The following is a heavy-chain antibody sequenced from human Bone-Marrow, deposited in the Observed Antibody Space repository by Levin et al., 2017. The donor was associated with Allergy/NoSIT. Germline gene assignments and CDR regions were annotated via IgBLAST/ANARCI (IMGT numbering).Heavy chain of an antibody. Sequence: ETLSLTCAVSGVAVSRNYMSWVRQSPGKGLEYVSILYSGGNTYYADSVTGRFTISRDNSKNILYLQMNSLRVEDTATYYCARVDTYDYYYGLDVWGQGTTVTVSS. CDR2: LYSGGNT. V-gene: IGHV3-66*01. CDR3: ARVDTYDYYYGLDV. D-gene: IGHD3/OR15-3a*01. J-gene: IGHJ6*02. CDR1: GVAVSRNY.